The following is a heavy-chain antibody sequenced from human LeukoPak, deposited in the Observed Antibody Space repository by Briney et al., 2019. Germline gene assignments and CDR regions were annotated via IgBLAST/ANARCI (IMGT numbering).Heavy chain of an antibody. V-gene: IGHV3-21*01. CDR2: ISPSGRSI. D-gene: IGHD3/OR15-3a*01. J-gene: IGHJ4*02. Sequence: PGGSLRLSCAASGFTFSDYSMNWVRKTPGRGLEWVSSISPSGRSISYADSVKGRFTISRDNAKNSLYLQMSSLRAEDTAVYYCASFRTGYSYYFDYWGQGILVTVSS. CDR3: ASFRTGYSYYFDY. CDR1: GFTFSDYS.